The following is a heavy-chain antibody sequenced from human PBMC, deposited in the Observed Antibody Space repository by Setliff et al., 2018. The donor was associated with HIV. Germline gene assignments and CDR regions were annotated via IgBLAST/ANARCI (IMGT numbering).Heavy chain of an antibody. CDR2: INHSGST. V-gene: IGHV4-34*01. D-gene: IGHD3-10*01. CDR3: ARGAPYGSERHRWNY. CDR1: SGPFSGYT. J-gene: IGHJ4*02. Sequence: PSETLSLTCAVYSGPFSGYTWSWIRQPPGKGLEWIGEINHSGSTNYNPSLKSRVIISVDPSKNQFSLRQRSVTAADTAVYYCARGAPYGSERHRWNYWGQGTLVTVSS.